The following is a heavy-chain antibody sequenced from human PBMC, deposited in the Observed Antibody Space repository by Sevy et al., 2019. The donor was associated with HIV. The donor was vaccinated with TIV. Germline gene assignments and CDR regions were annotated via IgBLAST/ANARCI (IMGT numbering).Heavy chain of an antibody. V-gene: IGHV4-59*11. CDR2: IHYSGRT. CDR1: GGSITTHY. Sequence: SETLSLTCTVSGGSITTHYWSWIRQPPGKGLEWIGYIHYSGRTNYNPSLKSRLTISVDTSKNQFSLKLTSVTAAETAVYYCAREATGAFDYWGQGTLVTVSS. D-gene: IGHD5-12*01. J-gene: IGHJ4*02. CDR3: AREATGAFDY.